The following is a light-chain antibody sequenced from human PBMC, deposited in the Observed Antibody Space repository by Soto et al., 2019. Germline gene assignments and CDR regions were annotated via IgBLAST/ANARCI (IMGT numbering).Light chain of an antibody. CDR1: QSVSSGR. V-gene: IGKV3-20*01. CDR3: QQYGSSPSIT. Sequence: ATLSCRASQSVSSGRLAWYRQTPGQAXRXLXYGASSRATGIPDRFSGKGYGTNFPLTLTSPAPEDLAVYYCQQYGSSPSITFGQATRLEI. CDR2: GAS. J-gene: IGKJ5*01.